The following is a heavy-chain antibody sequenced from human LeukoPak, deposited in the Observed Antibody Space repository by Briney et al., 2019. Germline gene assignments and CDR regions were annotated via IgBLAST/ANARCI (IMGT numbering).Heavy chain of an antibody. CDR3: ATPTTVTTYLDDAFDI. J-gene: IGHJ3*02. D-gene: IGHD4-17*01. Sequence: GGSLRLSCAASGFTFSSYAMSWVRQAPGKGLEWVSAISGSGGSTYYADSVKGRFTISRDNSKNTLYLQMNSLRAEDTTVYYCATPTTVTTYLDDAFDIWGQGTMVTVSS. V-gene: IGHV3-23*01. CDR1: GFTFSSYA. CDR2: ISGSGGST.